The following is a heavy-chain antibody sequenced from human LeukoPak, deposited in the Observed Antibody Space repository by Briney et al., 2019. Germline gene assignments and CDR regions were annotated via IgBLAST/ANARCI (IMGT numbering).Heavy chain of an antibody. J-gene: IGHJ3*02. CDR3: ARRDYYYDSSGYYSDAFDI. V-gene: IGHV4-34*01. D-gene: IGHD3-22*01. CDR2: INHSGST. CDR1: GGSFSGYY. Sequence: SETLSLTCAVYGGSFSGYYWSWIRQPPGKGLEWIGEINHSGSTNYNPSLKSRVTISVDTSKNQFSLKLSSVTAADTAVYYCARRDYYYDSSGYYSDAFDIWGQGTMVTVSS.